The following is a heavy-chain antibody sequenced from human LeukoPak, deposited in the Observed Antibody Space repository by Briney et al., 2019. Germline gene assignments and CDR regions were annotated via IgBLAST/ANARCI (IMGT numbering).Heavy chain of an antibody. D-gene: IGHD3-16*02. CDR2: ISAYNGNT. Sequence: ASVKVSCKASGYTFTSYGISWVRQAPGQGLEWMGWISAYNGNTNYAQKLQGRVTMTTDTSTSTAYMELRSLRSDDTAVYYCAGDLGLRLGELSPMYWGQGTLVTVSS. CDR3: AGDLGLRLGELSPMY. J-gene: IGHJ4*02. V-gene: IGHV1-18*01. CDR1: GYTFTSYG.